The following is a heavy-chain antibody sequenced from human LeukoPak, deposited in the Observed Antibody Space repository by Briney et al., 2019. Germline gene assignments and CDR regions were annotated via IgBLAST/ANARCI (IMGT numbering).Heavy chain of an antibody. CDR3: PRDDKGVAHGFDP. CDR1: GFTVSSNY. CDR2: IYSGGSA. J-gene: IGHJ5*02. V-gene: IGHV3-53*01. D-gene: IGHD3-10*01. Sequence: GGSLRLSCTASGFTVSSNYMSWVRQAPGKGLEWVSVIYSGGSAYYADSVKGRFTISRDNSKNTLYLQMNSLRAEDTAVYYRPRDDKGVAHGFDPWGQGTLVTVSS.